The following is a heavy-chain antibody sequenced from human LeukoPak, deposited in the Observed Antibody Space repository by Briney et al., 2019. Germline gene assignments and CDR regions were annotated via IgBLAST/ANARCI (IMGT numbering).Heavy chain of an antibody. Sequence: SETLSLTCAVYGGSFSGHYWSWIRQPPGKGLEWIGEINHSGSTNYNPSLKSRVTISVDTSKRHFSLKLTSVTAADTAVYYCARAPAATGTIDYWGQGTLVTVSS. CDR3: ARAPAATGTIDY. J-gene: IGHJ4*02. V-gene: IGHV4-34*01. CDR1: GGSFSGHY. CDR2: INHSGST. D-gene: IGHD6-13*01.